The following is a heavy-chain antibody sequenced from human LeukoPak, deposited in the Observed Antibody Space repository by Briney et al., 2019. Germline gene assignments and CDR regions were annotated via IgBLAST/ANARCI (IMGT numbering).Heavy chain of an antibody. J-gene: IGHJ4*02. CDR3: ARNRIAVAGTKDY. D-gene: IGHD6-19*01. CDR2: TNWNGAST. Sequence: GGSLRLSCAASGFIFDDYGMTWVRQAPGKGLEWVSGTNWNGASTGYADSVKGRFTISRDSAKNSLYLQMNSLRAEDTAVYYCARNRIAVAGTKDYWGQGTLVTVSS. CDR1: GFIFDDYG. V-gene: IGHV3-20*04.